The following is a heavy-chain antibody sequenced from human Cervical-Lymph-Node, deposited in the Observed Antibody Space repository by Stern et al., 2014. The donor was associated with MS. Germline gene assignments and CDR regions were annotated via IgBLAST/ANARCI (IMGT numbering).Heavy chain of an antibody. CDR3: AKDRLFCSGGGCYAMDV. Sequence: VQLVQSGGGVVQPGRSLGLPGAPSGFAPRSYAMHWVPQAPAKGREWVAVISNDGNEKYYADSVKGRFTISRDNSKNTLSLQMNSLKTEDTAVYYCAKDRLFCSGGGCYAMDVWGQGTTVTVSS. CDR2: ISNDGNEK. CDR1: GFAPRSYA. D-gene: IGHD2-15*01. J-gene: IGHJ6*02. V-gene: IGHV3-30*18.